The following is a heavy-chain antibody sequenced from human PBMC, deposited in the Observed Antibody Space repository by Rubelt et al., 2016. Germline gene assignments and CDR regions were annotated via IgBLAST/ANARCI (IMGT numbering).Heavy chain of an antibody. J-gene: IGHJ4*02. Sequence: HSGSTYYNPSLKSRVTISVDTSKNQFSLKLSSVTAADTAVYYCATVQLELGNNRCYFDYWGQGTLVTVSS. CDR3: ATVQLELGNNRCYFDY. CDR2: HSGST. D-gene: IGHD1-1*01. V-gene: IGHV4-30-2*04.